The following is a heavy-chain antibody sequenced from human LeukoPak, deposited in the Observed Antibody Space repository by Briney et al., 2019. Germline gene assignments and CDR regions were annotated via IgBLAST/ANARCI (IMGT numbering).Heavy chain of an antibody. CDR2: ISSSSSTI. V-gene: IGHV3-48*01. CDR3: ARGDTIVVVPAAVFDY. D-gene: IGHD2-2*01. J-gene: IGHJ4*02. Sequence: GGSLRLSCTASGFTFSSYWMSWVRQAPGKGLEWVSYISSSSSTIYYADSVKGRFTISRDNAKNSLYLQMNSLRAEDTAVYYCARGDTIVVVPAAVFDYWGQGTLVTVSS. CDR1: GFTFSSYW.